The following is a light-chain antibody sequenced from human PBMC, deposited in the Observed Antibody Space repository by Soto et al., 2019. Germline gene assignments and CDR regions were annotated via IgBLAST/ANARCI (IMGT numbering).Light chain of an antibody. CDR3: QQSYSTPRT. V-gene: IGKV1-39*01. J-gene: IGKJ2*01. Sequence: DIQMTQSPSSLPASVGDRVTIICRASESISNYLNWYQHKTGKAPRLLIYAASNLHSGVPSRFSGSRSGTEFTLTITSLQPEDFATDYCQQSYSTPRTFGQGTKVEIK. CDR2: AAS. CDR1: ESISNY.